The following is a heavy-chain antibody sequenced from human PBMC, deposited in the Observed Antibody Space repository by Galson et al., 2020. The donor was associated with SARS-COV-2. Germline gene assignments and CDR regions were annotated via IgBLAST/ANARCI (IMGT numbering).Heavy chain of an antibody. J-gene: IGHJ5*02. D-gene: IGHD3-10*01. CDR2: ISSSSSYI. CDR1: GFTFSSYS. V-gene: IGHV3-21*01. Sequence: GESLKISCAASGFTFSSYSMNWVRQAPGKGLEWVSSISSSSSYIYYADSVKGRFTISRDNAKNSLYLQMNSLRAEDTAVYYCARDLVRGANWFDPWGQGTLVTVSS. CDR3: ARDLVRGANWFDP.